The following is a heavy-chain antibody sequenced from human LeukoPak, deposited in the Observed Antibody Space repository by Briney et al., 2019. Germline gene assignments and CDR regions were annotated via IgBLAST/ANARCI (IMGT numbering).Heavy chain of an antibody. D-gene: IGHD4-17*01. CDR1: GFTFSDFG. V-gene: IGHV3-23*01. CDR2: INGAGTYV. Sequence: GGSLRLSCTGTGFTFSDFGMAWVRQAPGQGLEWVSTINGAGTYVHQPDSVKGRFTISRDNSKNTLYLQMNSLRAEDTAVYYCARGQGYGDPVDYWGQGTLVTVSS. CDR3: ARGQGYGDPVDY. J-gene: IGHJ4*02.